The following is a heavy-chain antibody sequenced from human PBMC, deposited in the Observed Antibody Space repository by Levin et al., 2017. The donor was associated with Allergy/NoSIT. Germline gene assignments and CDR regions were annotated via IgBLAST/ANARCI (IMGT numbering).Heavy chain of an antibody. V-gene: IGHV3-23*01. D-gene: IGHD6-13*01. Sequence: GESLKISCVASGFTFSKYAMRWVRQAPGMGLEWVSGISDIGRTYYADSVQGRFITTRDNSKNTQYLQMNSLRAEDTALYYCAKEEDSSFSVWGQGALVPVSS. CDR2: ISDIGRT. CDR3: AKEEDSSFSV. J-gene: IGHJ4*02. CDR1: GFTFSKYA.